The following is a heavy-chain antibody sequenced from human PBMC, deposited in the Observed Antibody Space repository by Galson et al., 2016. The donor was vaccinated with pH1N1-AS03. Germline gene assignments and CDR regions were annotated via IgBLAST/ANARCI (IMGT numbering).Heavy chain of an antibody. CDR2: IDPSIGST. CDR1: GYTFSRYY. J-gene: IGHJ4*02. V-gene: IGHV1-46*01. CDR3: ATYGSGSRGGFDY. D-gene: IGHD3-10*01. Sequence: SVKVSCKASGYTFSRYYMHWMRQAPGQGPEWMGVIDPSIGSTTYAQKFQGRVNMTRDTATTTAYMELRSLRSDDTAGYYCATYGSGSRGGFDYWGQRALITVSS.